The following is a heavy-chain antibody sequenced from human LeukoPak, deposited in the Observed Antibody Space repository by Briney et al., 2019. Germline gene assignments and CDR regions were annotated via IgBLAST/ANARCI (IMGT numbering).Heavy chain of an antibody. CDR2: INPDSGST. CDR1: GYTFTGYY. J-gene: IGHJ4*02. V-gene: IGHV1-2*02. Sequence: ASVKVSCKASGYTFTGYYMHWVRQAPGQGLEWMGWINPDSGSTNCAQKFQGRVTLTRDTSISTAYMELSRLRSDDTAVYYCARDERYDSSGYPFDYWGQGTLVTVSS. CDR3: ARDERYDSSGYPFDY. D-gene: IGHD3-22*01.